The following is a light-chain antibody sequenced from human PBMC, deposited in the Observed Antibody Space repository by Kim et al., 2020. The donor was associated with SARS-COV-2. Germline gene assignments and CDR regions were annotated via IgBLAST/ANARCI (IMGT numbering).Light chain of an antibody. CDR3: SSYAGASTVV. J-gene: IGLJ2*01. CDR1: SNDVGVYNY. V-gene: IGLV2-11*03. Sequence: GQSATISCNGTSNDVGVYNYVSWFQQHPGKAPKLMIYDVTHRPSGVPDRFSGSKSGNTASLTVSGLQAEDEADYLCSSYAGASTVVFGGGTQLTVL. CDR2: DVT.